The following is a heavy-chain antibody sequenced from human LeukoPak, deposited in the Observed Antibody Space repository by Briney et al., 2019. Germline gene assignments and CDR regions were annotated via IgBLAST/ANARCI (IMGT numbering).Heavy chain of an antibody. V-gene: IGHV3-30*04. D-gene: IGHD6-13*01. CDR3: AREDSSSWCPDY. J-gene: IGHJ4*02. Sequence: GGSLRLSCAASGFTFSSYAMHWVRQAPGKGLEWVAVISYDGSNKYYADSVKGRFTISRDNSKNTLYLQMNSLRAEDTAVCYCAREDSSSWCPDYWGQGTLVTVSS. CDR1: GFTFSSYA. CDR2: ISYDGSNK.